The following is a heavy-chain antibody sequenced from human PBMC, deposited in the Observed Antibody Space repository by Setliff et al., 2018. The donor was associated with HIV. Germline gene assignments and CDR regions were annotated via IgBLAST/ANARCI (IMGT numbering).Heavy chain of an antibody. J-gene: IGHJ6*03. D-gene: IGHD1-26*01. CDR1: GYTFTGYF. Sequence: ASVKVSCKASGYTFTGYFMHWVRQAPGQGLEWMGWIDHSGGSTTYAQKFQGRVTMTRDTSTSTFYMELTSLKSEDTAVYYFARAAWALKGYYYYMDVWGKGTMVTVSS. CDR2: IDHSGGST. V-gene: IGHV1-46*01. CDR3: ARAAWALKGYYYYMDV.